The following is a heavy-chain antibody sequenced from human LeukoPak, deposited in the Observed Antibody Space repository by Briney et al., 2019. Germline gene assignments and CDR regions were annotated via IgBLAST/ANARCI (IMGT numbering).Heavy chain of an antibody. J-gene: IGHJ6*03. CDR3: AREDYDILTGRPYSSYYYYYMDV. Sequence: QSGGSLRLSCAASGFTVSSNYMSWVRQAPGKGLEWVSVIYSGGSTYYADSVKGRFTISTDNSKNTLYLQMNSLRAEDTAVYYCAREDYDILTGRPYSSYYYYYMDVWGKGTTVTISS. CDR2: IYSGGST. D-gene: IGHD3-9*01. CDR1: GFTVSSNY. V-gene: IGHV3-53*01.